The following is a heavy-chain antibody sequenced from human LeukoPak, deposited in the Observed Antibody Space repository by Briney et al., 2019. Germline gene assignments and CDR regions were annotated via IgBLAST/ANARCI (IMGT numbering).Heavy chain of an antibody. CDR3: TTELVDLFDY. J-gene: IGHJ4*02. CDR2: IRGKTDGGTT. Sequence: GGSLRLSCAASGFTFNNAWMSWVRQAPGRGLEWVGRIRGKTDGGTTDFAAPVKGRFTISRGVSENMLYLQMNSLKAEDTAVYYCTTELVDLFDYWGQGTLVTVSS. D-gene: IGHD2-15*01. CDR1: GFTFNNAW. V-gene: IGHV3-15*01.